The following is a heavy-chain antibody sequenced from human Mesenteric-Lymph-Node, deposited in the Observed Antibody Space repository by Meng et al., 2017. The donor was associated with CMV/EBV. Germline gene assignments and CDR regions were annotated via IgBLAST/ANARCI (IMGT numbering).Heavy chain of an antibody. CDR2: ISAYNGNT. CDR3: ARGVVPAVDYYYYGMDV. V-gene: IGHV1-18*01. Sequence: ASVKVSCKASGYTFTSYGISWVRQAPGQGLEWMGWISAYNGNTNYAQKLQGRVTMTTDTSTSTAYMELRSLRSEDTAVYYCARGVVPAVDYYYYGMDVWGQGTTVTVSS. CDR1: GYTFTSYG. J-gene: IGHJ6*02. D-gene: IGHD2-2*01.